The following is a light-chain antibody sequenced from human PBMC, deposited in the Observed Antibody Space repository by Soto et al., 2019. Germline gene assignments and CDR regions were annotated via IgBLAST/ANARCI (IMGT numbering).Light chain of an antibody. CDR1: QTVNNNY. Sequence: EIVLTQPPGPLSVSPGERVTLSCRASQTVNNNYLAWYQQKPGQAPRLLIYGASTPATGTPARFSGSGSGTHFTLTVSRLEPEDFAVYYCQQYGGSAPWTFGPGTKVDIK. CDR2: GAS. J-gene: IGKJ1*01. V-gene: IGKV3-20*01. CDR3: QQYGGSAPWT.